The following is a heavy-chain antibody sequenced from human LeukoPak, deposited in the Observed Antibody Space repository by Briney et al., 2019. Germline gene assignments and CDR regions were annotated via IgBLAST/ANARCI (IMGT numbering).Heavy chain of an antibody. CDR1: GYTFTSYG. CDR3: ARDQPRRGPGNHDY. D-gene: IGHD1-26*01. J-gene: IGHJ4*02. V-gene: IGHV1-18*01. CDR2: ISGYDGKT. Sequence: ASVKVSCKASGYTFTSYGISWVRQAPGQGLEWMGWISGYDGKTNYAQKLRDRVTMLRDTATSTVYMEVRSLTTDDTAVYYCARDQPRRGPGNHDYWGQGTLVTVSS.